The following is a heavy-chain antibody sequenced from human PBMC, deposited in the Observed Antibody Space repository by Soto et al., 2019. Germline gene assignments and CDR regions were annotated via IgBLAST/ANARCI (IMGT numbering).Heavy chain of an antibody. J-gene: IGHJ6*02. D-gene: IGHD5-12*01. V-gene: IGHV1-18*01. CDR2: ISAYNGNT. CDR1: GYTFTSYG. CDR3: ARERGKKWLRRVYYYYGMDV. Sequence: QVQLVQSGAEVKKPGASVKVSCKASGYTFTSYGISWVRQAPGQGLEWMGWISAYNGNTNYAQKLQGRVTMTTETSTSTAYMELRSRRSDDTAVYYCARERGKKWLRRVYYYYGMDVWGQGTTVTVSS.